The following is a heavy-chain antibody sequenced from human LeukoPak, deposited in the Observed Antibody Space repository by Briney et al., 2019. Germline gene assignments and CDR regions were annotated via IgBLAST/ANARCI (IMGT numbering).Heavy chain of an antibody. V-gene: IGHV4-39*01. CDR2: IYYSGST. D-gene: IGHD5-12*01. CDR1: GGSISSSSYY. CDR3: ARHGGQWLLRYHLDY. Sequence: SETLSLTCTVSGGSISSSSYYWGWIRQPPGNGLEWIGSIYYSGSTYYNPSLKSRVTISVDTSKNQFSLKLSSVTAADTAVYYCARHGGQWLLRYHLDYWGQGTLVTVSS. J-gene: IGHJ4*02.